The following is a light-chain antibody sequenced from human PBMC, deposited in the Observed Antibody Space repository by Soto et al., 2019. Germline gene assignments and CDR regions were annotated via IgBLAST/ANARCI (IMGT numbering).Light chain of an antibody. CDR2: DAS. CDR1: QSVSSY. V-gene: IGKV3-11*01. Sequence: EIVLTQSPATLSLSPGERATLSCRASQSVSSYLAWYQQKPGQAPRLLIYDASNRATGIPARFSGSGSGTDLTLIISSLEPEDFAVYYCQQRSNWPPVTFGGGTKVDNK. J-gene: IGKJ4*01. CDR3: QQRSNWPPVT.